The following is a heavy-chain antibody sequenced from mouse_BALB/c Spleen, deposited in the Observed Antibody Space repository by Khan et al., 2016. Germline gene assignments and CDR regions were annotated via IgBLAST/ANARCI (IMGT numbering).Heavy chain of an antibody. D-gene: IGHD2-1*01. J-gene: IGHJ4*01. V-gene: IGHV2-9*02. Sequence: QVQLKESGPGLVAPSQSLSITCTVSGFSLTSYGVHWVRQPPGKGLEWLGVIWAGGSTNYNSALMSRLSISKDNSKSQVFLKMNSLQTDDTAMYYCASYGKRAMDYWGQGTSVTVSS. CDR1: GFSLTSYG. CDR2: IWAGGST. CDR3: ASYGKRAMDY.